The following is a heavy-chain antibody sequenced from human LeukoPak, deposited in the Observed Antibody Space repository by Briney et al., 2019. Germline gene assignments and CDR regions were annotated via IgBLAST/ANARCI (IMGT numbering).Heavy chain of an antibody. Sequence: GGSLRLSCAASGFTFSSYDMRWVRQATGKGLEWVSAIGTAGDTYYPGSVKGRFTISRENAKNSLYLQMNSLRAGDTAVYYCARWGFWSGYSYGMDVWGQGTTVTVSS. D-gene: IGHD3-3*01. CDR1: GFTFSSYD. CDR3: ARWGFWSGYSYGMDV. V-gene: IGHV3-13*01. J-gene: IGHJ6*02. CDR2: IGTAGDT.